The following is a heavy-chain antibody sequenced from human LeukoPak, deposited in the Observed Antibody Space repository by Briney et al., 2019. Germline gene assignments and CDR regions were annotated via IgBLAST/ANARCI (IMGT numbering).Heavy chain of an antibody. J-gene: IGHJ4*02. CDR3: ARREVVDIVPTIPLSDY. V-gene: IGHV4-34*01. D-gene: IGHD5-12*01. CDR2: INHSGST. Sequence: SETLSLTCAVYGGSFSGYYWSWIRQPPGKGLEWIGEINHSGSTNYNPSLKSRVTISVDTSKNQFSLKLSSVTAADTAVYYCARREVVDIVPTIPLSDYWGLGSLVIVSS. CDR1: GGSFSGYY.